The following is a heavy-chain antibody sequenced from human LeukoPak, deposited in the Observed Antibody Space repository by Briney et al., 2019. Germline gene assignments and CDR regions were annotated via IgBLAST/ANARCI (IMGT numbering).Heavy chain of an antibody. D-gene: IGHD4-17*01. CDR2: IYYSGST. CDR1: GGSISSYY. Sequence: PSETLSLTCTVSGGSISSYYWSWIRQPPGKGLEWIGYIYYSGSTNYNPSLKSRVTISVDTSKNQFSRKLRSVTAADTAVYYCARETRDYGDYTFDYWGQGTLVTVSS. V-gene: IGHV4-59*01. J-gene: IGHJ4*02. CDR3: ARETRDYGDYTFDY.